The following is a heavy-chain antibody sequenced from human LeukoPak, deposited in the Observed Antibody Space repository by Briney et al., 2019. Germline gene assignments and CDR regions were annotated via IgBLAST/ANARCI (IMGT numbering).Heavy chain of an antibody. D-gene: IGHD6-19*01. CDR1: GFTFSSYG. Sequence: GGSLRLSCAASGFTFSSYGMHWVRQAPGKGLEWVAVISYDGSNKYYADSVKGRFTISRDNSKNTLYLQMNSLRAEDTAVYYCARGSKSPQYSSGRYSPYYYYGMDVWGQGTTVTVSS. V-gene: IGHV3-30*03. CDR3: ARGSKSPQYSSGRYSPYYYYGMDV. J-gene: IGHJ6*02. CDR2: ISYDGSNK.